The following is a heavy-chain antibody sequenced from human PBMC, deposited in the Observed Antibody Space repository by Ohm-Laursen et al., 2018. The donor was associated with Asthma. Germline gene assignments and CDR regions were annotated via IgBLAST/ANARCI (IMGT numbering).Heavy chain of an antibody. CDR1: GFTFSIHG. CDR3: ASPSEHYYDSSGYYPDY. D-gene: IGHD3-22*01. J-gene: IGHJ4*02. Sequence: RSLRLSCSASGFTFSIHGMHWVRQAPGKGLEWVAVISYDGSNKYYADSVKGRFTISRDNSKNTLYLQMNSLRAEDTAVYYCASPSEHYYDSSGYYPDYWGQGTLVTVSS. V-gene: IGHV3-30*03. CDR2: ISYDGSNK.